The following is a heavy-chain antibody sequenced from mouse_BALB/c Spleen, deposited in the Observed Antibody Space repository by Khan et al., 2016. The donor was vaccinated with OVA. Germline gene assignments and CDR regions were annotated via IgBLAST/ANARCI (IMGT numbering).Heavy chain of an antibody. CDR1: GFSLANYG. J-gene: IGHJ4*01. CDR2: IWSDGTT. V-gene: IGHV2-6-1*01. Sequence: QVRLQQSGPGLVAPSQSLSITCTISGFSLANYGVHWVRQPPGKGLEWLVVIWSDGTTTYNSALKSRLGISRDNSKSQVFLKMNSLQTDDTAMYYCARQPYYHYYIMDYWGQGTSVTVSS. D-gene: IGHD2-10*01. CDR3: ARQPYYHYYIMDY.